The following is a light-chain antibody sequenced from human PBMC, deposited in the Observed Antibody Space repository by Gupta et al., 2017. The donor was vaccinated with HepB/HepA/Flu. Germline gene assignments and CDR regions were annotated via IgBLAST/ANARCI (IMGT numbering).Light chain of an antibody. CDR1: SSDVGGYKY. J-gene: IGLJ2*01. V-gene: IGLV2-14*01. Sequence: QSALSQPASVSGSPGQSITISCTGTSSDVGGYKYVSWYQQHPGKAPKLMIYDVNKRPAGVSNRFSGSKSGNTSSLTISGLQEEDEADYYCSSHTSRNTVVFGGGTTLTVL. CDR3: SSHTSRNTVV. CDR2: DVN.